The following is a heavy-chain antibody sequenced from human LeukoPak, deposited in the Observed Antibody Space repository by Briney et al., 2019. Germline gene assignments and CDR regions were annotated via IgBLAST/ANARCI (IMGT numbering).Heavy chain of an antibody. D-gene: IGHD4-11*01. CDR2: MNPNSGNT. V-gene: IGHV1-8*01. CDR1: GYTYTSYD. CDR3: ARGSLDSTTVFRNMDV. J-gene: IGHJ6*03. Sequence: ASVQVSCKASGYTYTSYDINCVRQATAQRLEWTGWMNPNSGNTGYAQKFQGRVTMTRNTSISTAYMELSSLRSEDTAVYYCARGSLDSTTVFRNMDVWGKGTTVTVSS.